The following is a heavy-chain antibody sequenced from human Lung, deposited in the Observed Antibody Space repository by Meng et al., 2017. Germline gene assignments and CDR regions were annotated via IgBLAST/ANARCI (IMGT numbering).Heavy chain of an antibody. CDR2: IDPKSGDT. V-gene: IGHV1-2*06. J-gene: IGHJ4*02. CDR1: VYHFPDYW. CDR3: ARDEDISAAGKLFGDY. Sequence: QGERFQAGAEVKEPGASETVSCTPSVYHFPDYWLHWVRRAPGQGLEWMGRIDPKSGDTHYAQRFQGRVTMTGDTSISTAYMELSGLRSDDTAMYYCARDEDISAAGKLFGDYWGQRTLVTVSS. D-gene: IGHD6-13*01.